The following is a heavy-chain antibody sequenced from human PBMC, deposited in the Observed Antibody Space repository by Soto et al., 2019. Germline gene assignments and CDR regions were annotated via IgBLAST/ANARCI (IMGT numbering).Heavy chain of an antibody. CDR3: AKDHTRGYSYGYSFDY. CDR2: ISGSGGST. V-gene: IGHV3-23*01. CDR1: GFTFSSYA. Sequence: GGSLRLSCAASGFTFSSYAMSWVRQAPGKGLEWVSAISGSGGSTYYADSVKGRFTISRDNSENTLYLQMNSLRAEDTAVYYCAKDHTRGYSYGYSFDYWGQGTLVTVSS. J-gene: IGHJ4*02. D-gene: IGHD5-18*01.